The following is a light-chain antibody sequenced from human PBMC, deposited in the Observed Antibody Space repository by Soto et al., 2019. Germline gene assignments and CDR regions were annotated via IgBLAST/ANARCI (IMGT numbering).Light chain of an antibody. J-gene: IGLJ2*01. Sequence: QSVLTQPPSASGTPGQRVTISCSGSSSNIGSNTVNWYQQFPGTAPQLLIYSNNQRPSGVPDRFSGSKSGASASLAISGLQSDDEADYYCAAWDVSLNGHVVFGGGTKLTVL. CDR3: AAWDVSLNGHVV. CDR1: SSNIGSNT. CDR2: SNN. V-gene: IGLV1-44*01.